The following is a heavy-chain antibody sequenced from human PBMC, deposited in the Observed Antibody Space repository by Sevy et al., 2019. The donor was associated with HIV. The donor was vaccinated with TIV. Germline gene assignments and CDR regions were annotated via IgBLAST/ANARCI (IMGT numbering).Heavy chain of an antibody. Sequence: SETLSLTCAVSGGSIRSSHWWSWVRQSPGKGLEWIGEIYYSGSRNYNPSLKSRLTISVDTSNNLFSLRLSSVTAADTAVYYWARQEYFYGSGTYGHGMDVWGQGTTVTVSS. V-gene: IGHV4-4*02. CDR1: GGSIRSSHW. CDR2: IYYSGSR. D-gene: IGHD3-10*01. J-gene: IGHJ6*02. CDR3: ARQEYFYGSGTYGHGMDV.